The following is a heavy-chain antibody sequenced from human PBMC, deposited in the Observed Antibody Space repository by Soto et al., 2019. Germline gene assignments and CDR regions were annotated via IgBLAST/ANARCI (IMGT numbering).Heavy chain of an antibody. CDR1: GFSLSDYY. J-gene: IGHJ4*02. Sequence: GSLRLSSVDSGFSLSDYYMGWIRQAPGKGLEGVSDISSSGSTIYYADSVKGRFTISRENAKNSLYPQMNSLRAEDTAVYYCATYGDLGYFDYWGQGTMVTVSS. D-gene: IGHD3-10*01. CDR2: ISSSGSTI. CDR3: ATYGDLGYFDY. V-gene: IGHV3-11*01.